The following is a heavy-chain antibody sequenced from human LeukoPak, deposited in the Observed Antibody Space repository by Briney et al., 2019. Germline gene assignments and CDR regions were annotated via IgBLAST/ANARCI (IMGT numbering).Heavy chain of an antibody. CDR3: ARAVGSGSFQTYYYYMDV. Sequence: SETLSLTCTVSGDSVTRDDVHWGWIRQPPGKGLEWVGNIYYNGKTYYTPSLQSRVTLSVDMSKNQFSLKLSSVTAADTAVYYCARAVGSGSFQTYYYYMDVWGKGTAVTVSS. D-gene: IGHD3-10*01. CDR1: GDSVTRDDVH. V-gene: IGHV4-39*07. CDR2: IYYNGKT. J-gene: IGHJ6*03.